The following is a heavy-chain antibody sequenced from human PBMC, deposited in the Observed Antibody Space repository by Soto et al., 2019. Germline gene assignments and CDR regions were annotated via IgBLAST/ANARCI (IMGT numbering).Heavy chain of an antibody. D-gene: IGHD3-16*02. CDR1: GGSISSSSYY. J-gene: IGHJ5*02. CDR3: ARHDPLMITFWGVIGRP. V-gene: IGHV4-39*01. CDR2: IYYSGST. Sequence: QLQLRESGPGLVRPSETLSLTCTVSGGSISSSSYYWGWIRQPPGKGLEWIGSIYYSGSTYYNPSLKSGSTSYNPPLKRRVTTSVDTSKNHFALKLSSVTAADTAVYYCARHDPLMITFWGVIGRPRGQGTLVTVSS.